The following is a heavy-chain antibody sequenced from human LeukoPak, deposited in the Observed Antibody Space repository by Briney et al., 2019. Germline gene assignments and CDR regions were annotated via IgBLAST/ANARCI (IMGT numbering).Heavy chain of an antibody. CDR2: IYHSGST. J-gene: IGHJ6*03. Sequence: SETLSLTCTVSGYSISSGYYWGWIRQPPGKGLEWIGSIYHSGSTYYNPSLKSRVTISVDTSKNQFSLKLSSVTAADTAVYYCARVGYYGSGSYYIGHYYYYYYMDVWGKGTTVTVSS. CDR1: GYSISSGYY. CDR3: ARVGYYGSGSYYIGHYYYYYYMDV. V-gene: IGHV4-38-2*02. D-gene: IGHD3-10*01.